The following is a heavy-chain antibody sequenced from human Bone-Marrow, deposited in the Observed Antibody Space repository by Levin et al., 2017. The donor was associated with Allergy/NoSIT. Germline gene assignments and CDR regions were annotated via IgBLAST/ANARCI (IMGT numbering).Heavy chain of an antibody. CDR3: ARGRGYMNLDY. Sequence: GGSLRLSCAASGFTFNNYAMHWVRQAPGKGLEWVSALSHDGVKKYYADSVKGRFAISRDNSEKTLYLQVNSLRAEDTAVYYCARGRGYMNLDYWGQGILVTVS. CDR2: LSHDGVKK. CDR1: GFTFNNYA. J-gene: IGHJ4*02. V-gene: IGHV3-30*09. D-gene: IGHD3-22*01.